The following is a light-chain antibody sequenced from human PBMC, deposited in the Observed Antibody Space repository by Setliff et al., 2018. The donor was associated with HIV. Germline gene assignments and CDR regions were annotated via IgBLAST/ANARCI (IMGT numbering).Light chain of an antibody. CDR3: SAYASSDTLYV. V-gene: IGLV2-14*01. CDR1: STDIGGYNF. CDR2: GVN. J-gene: IGLJ1*01. Sequence: QSVLTQPASVSGSPGQSITISCTGTSTDIGGYNFVSWYQQHPGKAPKVMIYGVNNRPSGVSYRFSGFKSGNTASLTISGLQAEDEADYYCSAYASSDTLYVFGTGTKVTVL.